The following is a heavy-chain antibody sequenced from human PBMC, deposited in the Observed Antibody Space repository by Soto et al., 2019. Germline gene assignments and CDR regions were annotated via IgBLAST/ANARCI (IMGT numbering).Heavy chain of an antibody. J-gene: IGHJ4*02. Sequence: QVRLVQSGAEVKKPGSSVKVSCKASGGTFSNFAINWVRQAPGQGLEWMGGIILPFGVPHYAQKFQGRVTIAADESMTTAYMDLSGLRSEDPAVYYCARGPDYEGSFDYWGQGTLVTVSS. D-gene: IGHD4-17*01. V-gene: IGHV1-69*12. CDR2: IILPFGVP. CDR3: ARGPDYEGSFDY. CDR1: GGTFSNFA.